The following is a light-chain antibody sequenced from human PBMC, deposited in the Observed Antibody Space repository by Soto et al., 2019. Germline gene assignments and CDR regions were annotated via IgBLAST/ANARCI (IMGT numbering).Light chain of an antibody. Sequence: QSALTQPASVSGSPGQAITISCNGTSSDVGGFDLVSWYQQYPGKAPKLMIYEVNKRPSEVSNRFSGSKSASTASLTISGLHADDEADYYCCSYAGGSGYVFGTGTKLTVL. CDR1: SSDVGGFDL. CDR2: EVN. V-gene: IGLV2-23*02. J-gene: IGLJ1*01. CDR3: CSYAGGSGYV.